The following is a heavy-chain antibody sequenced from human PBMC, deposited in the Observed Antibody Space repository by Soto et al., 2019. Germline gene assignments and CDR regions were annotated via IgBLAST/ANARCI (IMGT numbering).Heavy chain of an antibody. CDR1: GFTVSSNY. CDR3: AREIHYYGSGSYAKTASRYYYYMDV. D-gene: IGHD3-10*01. J-gene: IGHJ6*03. Sequence: GGSLRLSCAASGFTVSSNYMSWVRQAPGKGLEWVSVIYSGGSTYYADSVKGRFTISRHNSKNTLYLQMNSLRAEDTAVYYCAREIHYYGSGSYAKTASRYYYYMDVWGKGTTVTVSS. V-gene: IGHV3-53*04. CDR2: IYSGGST.